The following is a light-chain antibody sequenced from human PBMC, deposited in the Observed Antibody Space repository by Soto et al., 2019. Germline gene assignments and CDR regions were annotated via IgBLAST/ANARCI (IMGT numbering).Light chain of an antibody. V-gene: IGKV3-15*01. Sequence: EIVMTQSPATLSVSPGERATLSCRASQSVGSNLAWYQQRPGQAPRLLIYGASTRATGIPTRFSGSGSGTQFTLTISSLQSEDSAVYYCQQYNNWPPWTFCQGTKVEIK. J-gene: IGKJ1*01. CDR3: QQYNNWPPWT. CDR2: GAS. CDR1: QSVGSN.